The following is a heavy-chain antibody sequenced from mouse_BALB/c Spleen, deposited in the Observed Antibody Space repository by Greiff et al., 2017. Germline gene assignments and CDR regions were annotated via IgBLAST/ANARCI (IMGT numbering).Heavy chain of an antibody. V-gene: IGHV3-2*02. J-gene: IGHJ2*01. CDR3: ARWGTTVVENYYFDY. Sequence: VQLKQSGPGLVKPSQSLSLTCTVTGYSITSDYAWNWIRQFPGNKLEWMGYISYSGSTSYNPSLKSRISITRDTSKNQFFLQLNSVTTEDTATYYCARWGTTVVENYYFDYWGQGTTLTVSS. CDR2: ISYSGST. D-gene: IGHD1-1*01. CDR1: GYSITSDYA.